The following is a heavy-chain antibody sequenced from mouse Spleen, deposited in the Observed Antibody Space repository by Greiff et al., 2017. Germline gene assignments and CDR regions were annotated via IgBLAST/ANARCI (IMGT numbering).Heavy chain of an antibody. D-gene: IGHD2-4*01. CDR3: ATLNYEGFAY. J-gene: IGHJ3*01. V-gene: IGHV1-18*01. CDR2: INPNNGGT. CDR1: GYTFTDYN. Sequence: EVQGVESGPELVKPGASVKIPCKASGYTFTDYNMDWVKQSHGKSLEWIGDINPNNGGTIYNQKFKGKATLTVDKSSSTAYMELRSLTSEDTAVYYCATLNYEGFAYWGQGTLVTVSA.